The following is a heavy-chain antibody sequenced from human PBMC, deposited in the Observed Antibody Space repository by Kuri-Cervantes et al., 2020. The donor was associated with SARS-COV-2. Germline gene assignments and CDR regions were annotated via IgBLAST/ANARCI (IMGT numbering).Heavy chain of an antibody. CDR3: ARTRNIYCSSTSCYVGYGMDV. Sequence: ASVKVSCKASGYTFTSYGISWVRQAPGQGLEWMGWISAYNGNTNYAQKLQGRVTITADESTSTAYMELSSLRSEDTAVYYCARTRNIYCSSTSCYVGYGMDVWGQGTTVTGAS. D-gene: IGHD2-2*01. CDR1: GYTFTSYG. J-gene: IGHJ6*02. CDR2: ISAYNGNT. V-gene: IGHV1-18*01.